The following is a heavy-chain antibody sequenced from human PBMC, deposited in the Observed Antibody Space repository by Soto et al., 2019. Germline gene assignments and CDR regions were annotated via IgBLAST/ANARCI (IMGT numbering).Heavy chain of an antibody. CDR2: IYYSGST. V-gene: IGHV4-39*01. CDR1: GGSISSDSYY. D-gene: IGHD2-2*01. Sequence: QLQLQESGPGLVKPSETLSLTCTVSGGSISSDSYYWGWIRQPPGKGLEWIGSIYYSGSTYHNASLKSRVTISVDTSRNQFSLKLSSVTAADTAVYYCARQVRGYCSSTSCHSDYWGQGTLVTVSS. CDR3: ARQVRGYCSSTSCHSDY. J-gene: IGHJ4*02.